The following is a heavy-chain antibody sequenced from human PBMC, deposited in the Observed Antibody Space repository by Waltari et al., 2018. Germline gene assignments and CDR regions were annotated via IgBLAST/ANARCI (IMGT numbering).Heavy chain of an antibody. CDR1: GWSFSGYT. V-gene: IGHV4-34*02. Sequence: QVQLQQWGAGLLKPSETLSLTCAVYGWSFSGYTWSWIRQSPGRGLEWIGEVSHTGSNYNPSLKSRVTISVDTSNHHFSLKLRSVTAADTAIYYCAKPDVNYGHFVYWGQGTLVTVSS. D-gene: IGHD4-17*01. J-gene: IGHJ4*02. CDR3: AKPDVNYGHFVY. CDR2: VSHTGS.